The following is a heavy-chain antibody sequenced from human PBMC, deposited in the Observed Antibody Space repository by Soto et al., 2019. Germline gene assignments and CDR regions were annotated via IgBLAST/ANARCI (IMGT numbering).Heavy chain of an antibody. CDR3: ARDPVQQWPLFYGMDV. J-gene: IGHJ6*02. D-gene: IGHD6-19*01. V-gene: IGHV4-31*11. CDR1: GGSFSGYY. Sequence: PSETQSLTSAVYGGSFSGYYWSWIRQHPGKGLEWIGYIYYSGSTYYNPSLKSRVTISVDTSKNQFSLKLSSVTAADTAVYYCARDPVQQWPLFYGMDVWGQGTTVTVSS. CDR2: IYYSGST.